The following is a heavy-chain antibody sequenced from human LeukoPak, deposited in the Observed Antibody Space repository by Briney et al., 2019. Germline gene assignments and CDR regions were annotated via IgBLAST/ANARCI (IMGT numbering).Heavy chain of an antibody. CDR2: ISSSSSYI. V-gene: IGHV3-21*01. Sequence: GGSLRLSCAASGFTFSSYWMSWVRQAPGKGLEWVSSISSSSSYIYYADSVKGRFTISRDNAKNSLYLQMNSLRAEDTAVYYCARDQGSDIVATMVYSYYFDYWGQGTLVTVSS. J-gene: IGHJ4*02. D-gene: IGHD5-12*01. CDR3: ARDQGSDIVATMVYSYYFDY. CDR1: GFTFSSYW.